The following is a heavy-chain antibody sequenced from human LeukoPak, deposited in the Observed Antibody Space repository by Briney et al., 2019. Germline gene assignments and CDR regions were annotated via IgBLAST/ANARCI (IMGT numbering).Heavy chain of an antibody. Sequence: SETLPLTCTVSGGSISSYYWSWIRQPPGKGLEWIGYIYYSGSTNYNPSLKSRVTISVDTSKNQFSLKLSSVTAADTAVYYCARQELYCSSTSCYGSAFDYWGQGTLVTVSS. V-gene: IGHV4-59*08. J-gene: IGHJ4*02. CDR2: IYYSGST. CDR1: GGSISSYY. CDR3: ARQELYCSSTSCYGSAFDY. D-gene: IGHD2-2*01.